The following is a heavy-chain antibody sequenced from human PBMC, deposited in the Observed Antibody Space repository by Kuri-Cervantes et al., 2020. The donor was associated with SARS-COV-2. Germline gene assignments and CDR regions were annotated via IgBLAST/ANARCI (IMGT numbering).Heavy chain of an antibody. D-gene: IGHD4-11*01. V-gene: IGHV4-4*07. J-gene: IGHJ6*03. CDR3: ARTVIYYCYYMDV. Sequence: GSLRLSCTVSGGSISSYYWSWIRQPAGKGLEWIGRIYTSGSTNYNPSLKSRVTMSVDTSKNQFSLKLSSVTAADTAVYYRARTVIYYCYYMDVWGKGTTVTVSS. CDR1: GGSISSYY. CDR2: IYTSGST.